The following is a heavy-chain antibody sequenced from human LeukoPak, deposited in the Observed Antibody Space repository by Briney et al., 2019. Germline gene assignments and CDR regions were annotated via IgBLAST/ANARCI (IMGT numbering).Heavy chain of an antibody. Sequence: SETLSLTCTVSGGSISSYYWSWIRQPPGKGLEWIGYIYYSGSTNYNPSLKSRVTISVDTSKNQFSLKLSSVTAADTAVYYCAGRGLAYCSSTSCPPRGNWFDPWGQGTLVTVSS. CDR1: GGSISSYY. CDR2: IYYSGST. CDR3: AGRGLAYCSSTSCPPRGNWFDP. J-gene: IGHJ5*02. D-gene: IGHD2-2*01. V-gene: IGHV4-59*08.